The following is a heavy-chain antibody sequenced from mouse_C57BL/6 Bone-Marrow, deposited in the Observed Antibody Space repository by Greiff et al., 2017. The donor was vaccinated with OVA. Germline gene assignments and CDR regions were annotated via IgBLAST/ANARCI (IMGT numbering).Heavy chain of an antibody. V-gene: IGHV1-5*01. D-gene: IGHD2-4*01. Sequence: SGTKMAKKEDSVKMSCKTSGYTFTSYWMHWVKQRPGQGLEWIGAIYPGNSDTSYNQKFKGKAKLTAVTSASTAYMELSSLSSSYSAVYYCTRITRVVWFAYWGQGTLVTVSA. J-gene: IGHJ3*01. CDR1: GYTFTSYW. CDR2: IYPGNSDT. CDR3: TRITRVVWFAY.